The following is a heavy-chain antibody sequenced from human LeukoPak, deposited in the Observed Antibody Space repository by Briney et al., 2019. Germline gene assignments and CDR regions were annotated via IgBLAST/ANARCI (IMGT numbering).Heavy chain of an antibody. CDR1: GFTFDDYG. CDR2: INWNGGST. V-gene: IGHV3-20*04. CDR3: ARDPWVGYCSGGSCSRAY. Sequence: GGSLRLSCAASGFTFDDYGMSWVRQVPGKGLEWVSGINWNGGSTGYADSVKGRFTISRDNAKNSLYLQMDSLRVEDTALYYCARDPWVGYCSGGSCSRAYWGQGTLVTVSS. J-gene: IGHJ4*02. D-gene: IGHD2-15*01.